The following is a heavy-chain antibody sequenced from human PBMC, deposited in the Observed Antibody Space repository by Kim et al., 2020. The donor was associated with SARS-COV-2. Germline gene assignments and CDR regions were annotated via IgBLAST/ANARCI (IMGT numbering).Heavy chain of an antibody. CDR3: AVLRGSATPFAY. V-gene: IGHV3-74*01. CDR1: GFAFSTYW. Sequence: GGSLRLSCVASGFAFSTYWTHWVRQAPGKGLVWVSQISGGAISTSYADSVRGRFTISRDNSKNTLYLEMNSVRADDTAVYYCAVLRGSATPFAYWGQGTL. J-gene: IGHJ4*02. CDR2: ISGGAIST. D-gene: IGHD3-16*01.